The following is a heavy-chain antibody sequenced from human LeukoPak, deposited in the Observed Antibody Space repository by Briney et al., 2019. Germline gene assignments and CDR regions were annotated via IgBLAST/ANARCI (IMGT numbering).Heavy chain of an antibody. V-gene: IGHV1-69*05. D-gene: IGHD1-14*01. J-gene: IGHJ5*02. CDR1: GGTFSSYA. Sequence: SVKVSCKASGGTFSSYAISWVRQAPGQGLEWMGRIIPMFGTANYAQKFQGRVTITTDESASTAYMELSSLSSEDTAVYYCARSSPYPEPGWFDPWGQGTLVTVSS. CDR3: ARSSPYPEPGWFDP. CDR2: IIPMFGTA.